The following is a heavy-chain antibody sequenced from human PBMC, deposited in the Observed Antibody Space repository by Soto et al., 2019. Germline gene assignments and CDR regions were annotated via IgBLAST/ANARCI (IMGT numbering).Heavy chain of an antibody. J-gene: IGHJ6*02. CDR2: IIPIFGTA. Sequence: QVQLVQSGAEVKKPGSSVKVSCKASGGTFSSYAISWVRQAPGQGLEWMGGIIPIFGTANYAQKFQDRVTITADESTSTAYMELSSLRSEDTAVYYCARDCKSIAAAGTLYYYYYYGMDVWGQGTTVTVSS. V-gene: IGHV1-69*01. D-gene: IGHD6-13*01. CDR3: ARDCKSIAAAGTLYYYYYYGMDV. CDR1: GGTFSSYA.